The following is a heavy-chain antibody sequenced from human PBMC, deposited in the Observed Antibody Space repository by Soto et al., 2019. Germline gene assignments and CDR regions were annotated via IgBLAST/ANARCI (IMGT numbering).Heavy chain of an antibody. Sequence: QGQLVQSGAEVKKPGSSVKVSCKASVGTFSSYAISWVRQAPGPGLEWMGGIIPIFGTANYAQKFQGRVTITADESTSTAYMELSSLRSEDTAVYSGARARIEYSSSPLKKGPFDYWGQGTLVTVSS. J-gene: IGHJ4*02. D-gene: IGHD6-6*01. CDR1: VGTFSSYA. V-gene: IGHV1-69*01. CDR2: IIPIFGTA. CDR3: ARARIEYSSSPLKKGPFDY.